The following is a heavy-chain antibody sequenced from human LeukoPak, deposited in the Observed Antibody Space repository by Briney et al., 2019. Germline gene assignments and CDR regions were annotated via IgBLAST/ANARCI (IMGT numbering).Heavy chain of an antibody. CDR1: GGTFSSYA. Sequence: SVKVSCKASGGTFSSYAISWVRQAPGQGLEWMGGIIPIFGTANYAQKFQGRVTITADESTSTAYMELRSLRSDDTAVYYCAAGGGWYSSGWDLFGYWGQGTLVTVSS. CDR2: IIPIFGTA. J-gene: IGHJ4*02. CDR3: AAGGGWYSSGWDLFGY. V-gene: IGHV1-69*01. D-gene: IGHD6-19*01.